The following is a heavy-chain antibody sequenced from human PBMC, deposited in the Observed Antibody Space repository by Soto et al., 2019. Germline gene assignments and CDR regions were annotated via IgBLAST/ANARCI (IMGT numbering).Heavy chain of an antibody. J-gene: IGHJ5*02. V-gene: IGHV4-59*01. CDR2: IHYSGST. Sequence: ETLSLTCSVSGDSISSDYWSWIRQTPGKGLGWIGYIHYSGSTNYNPSLKSRVTISVGTSKNQFSLKLSSVTAADTAVYYCARDFITYYYDSSGYSNNWFDPWGQGTLVTVSS. CDR1: GDSISSDY. D-gene: IGHD3-22*01. CDR3: ARDFITYYYDSSGYSNNWFDP.